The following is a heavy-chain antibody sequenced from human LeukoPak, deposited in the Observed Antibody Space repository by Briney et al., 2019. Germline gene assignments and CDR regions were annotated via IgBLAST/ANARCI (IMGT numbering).Heavy chain of an antibody. J-gene: IGHJ6*03. D-gene: IGHD3-10*01. Sequence: GASVEVSCKASGYTFTGYYMHWVRQAPGQGLEWMGWINPNSGGTNYAQKFQGRVTMTRDTSISTAYMELSRLRSDDTAVYYCARVNYYGSGSYYRYYYYMDVWGKGTTVTISS. V-gene: IGHV1-2*02. CDR1: GYTFTGYY. CDR3: ARVNYYGSGSYYRYYYYMDV. CDR2: INPNSGGT.